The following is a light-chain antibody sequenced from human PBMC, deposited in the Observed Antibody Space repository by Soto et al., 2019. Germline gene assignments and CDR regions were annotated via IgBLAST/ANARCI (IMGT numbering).Light chain of an antibody. V-gene: IGKV3-15*01. Sequence: EIVMTHSPATLAVSPGERATLSCRASQSISSNLAWYQQKPGQAPRLLIYGASTRATGIPAGFSGSGSGTEFTLTITSLQSEDCAVYYCQQYNNWPPLTFGGGTKVDIK. J-gene: IGKJ4*01. CDR1: QSISSN. CDR2: GAS. CDR3: QQYNNWPPLT.